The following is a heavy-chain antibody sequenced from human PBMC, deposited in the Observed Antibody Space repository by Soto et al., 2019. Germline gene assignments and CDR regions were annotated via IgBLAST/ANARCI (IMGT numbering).Heavy chain of an antibody. D-gene: IGHD5-18*01. CDR2: FYFGGST. V-gene: IGHV4-59*01. CDR1: GGSFSPNY. CDR3: ARSGTAMATNFDY. J-gene: IGHJ4*02. Sequence: SETLSLTCTVSGGSFSPNYWSWIRQPPGKGLEWVGSFYFGGSTFYNPSLKGRVTISVDTSKNQFSLELSSVTAADTAVYYCARSGTAMATNFDYWGPGTLVTVSS.